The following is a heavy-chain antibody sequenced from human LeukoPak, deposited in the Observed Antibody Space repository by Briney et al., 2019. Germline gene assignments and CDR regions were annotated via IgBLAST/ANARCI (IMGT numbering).Heavy chain of an antibody. Sequence: ASVKVSCKASGYSFTTCHMHWVRQAPGQGLEWVGIINHNGESASYAPKLRGRVTMTRDASTNTVSMELSSLKFEDTAVYYCARGEDAGDYWGQGTLVTVSS. V-gene: IGHV1-46*04. CDR1: GYSFTTCH. D-gene: IGHD2-15*01. J-gene: IGHJ4*02. CDR2: INHNGESA. CDR3: ARGEDAGDY.